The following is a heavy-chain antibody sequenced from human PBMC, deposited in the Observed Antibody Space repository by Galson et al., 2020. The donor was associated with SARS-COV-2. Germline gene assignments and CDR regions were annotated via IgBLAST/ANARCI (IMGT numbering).Heavy chain of an antibody. V-gene: IGHV3-23*01. J-gene: IGHJ4*02. Sequence: GESLKISCVASGFTFNNFAMNWVRQAPGKGLEWVSTVSGGGTPTYYADSVRGRFTVSRDNSINTVFLQMSSLRAEDTAVYYCTKGGDVQGTLEHVYWGQGTLVTVSS. CDR3: TKGGDVQGTLEHVY. CDR2: VSGGGTPT. CDR1: GFTFNNFA. D-gene: IGHD3-10*02.